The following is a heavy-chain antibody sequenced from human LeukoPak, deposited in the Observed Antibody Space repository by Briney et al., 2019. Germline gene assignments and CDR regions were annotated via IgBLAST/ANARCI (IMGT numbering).Heavy chain of an antibody. J-gene: IGHJ4*02. CDR2: ISGSNDNT. D-gene: IGHD4-17*01. Sequence: PTGGSLRLSCAASGFTFTSYAMSWVRQAPGKGLEWVSSISGSNDNTYYADSVKDRFTISRDNSKNTLSLQMNSLRAEDTAVYYCAKGRGTTVTSAANYWGQGTLVTVSS. CDR1: GFTFTSYA. V-gene: IGHV3-23*01. CDR3: AKGRGTTVTSAANY.